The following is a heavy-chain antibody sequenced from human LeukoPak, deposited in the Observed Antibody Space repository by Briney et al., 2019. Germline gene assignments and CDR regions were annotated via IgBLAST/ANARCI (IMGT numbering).Heavy chain of an antibody. CDR1: GYTFTSYG. D-gene: IGHD3-10*01. J-gene: IGHJ4*02. V-gene: IGHV1-18*01. CDR3: ARERITMVRGVIITAEGLDY. Sequence: ASVKVSCKTSGYTFTSYGISWVRQAPGQGLEWMGWISAYNGNTNYAQKLQGRVTMATDTSTSTAYMELRSLRSDDTAVYYCARERITMVRGVIITAEGLDYWGQGTLVTVSS. CDR2: ISAYNGNT.